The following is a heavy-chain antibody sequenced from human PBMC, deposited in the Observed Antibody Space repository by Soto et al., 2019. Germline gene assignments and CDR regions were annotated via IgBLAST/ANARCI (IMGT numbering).Heavy chain of an antibody. CDR3: ATHIVVVTAIPGVLNWFDP. CDR2: IYYSGST. CDR1: GGSISSSSYY. J-gene: IGHJ5*02. D-gene: IGHD2-21*02. V-gene: IGHV4-39*01. Sequence: PSETLSLTCTVSGGSISSSSYYWGWIRQPPGKGLEWIGSIYYSGSTYYNPSLKSRVTISVDTSKNQFSLKLSSVTAADTAVFYCATHIVVVTAIPGVLNWFDPWGQGTLVTVSS.